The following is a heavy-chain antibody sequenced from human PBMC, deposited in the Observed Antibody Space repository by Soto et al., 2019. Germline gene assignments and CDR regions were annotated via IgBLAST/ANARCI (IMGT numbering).Heavy chain of an antibody. CDR3: ARGGTSSWYFTLGVYGMDV. Sequence: SETLSLTCAVSGGSISSSVYSWSWIRQPLGKGLEWVGYINHSGSTNYNPSLKSRVTISADTSKNQFSLKLSSVTAADTAVYYCARGGTSSWYFTLGVYGMDVWGQGTTVTVSS. J-gene: IGHJ6*02. CDR2: INHSGST. D-gene: IGHD6-13*01. V-gene: IGHV4-30-2*01. CDR1: GGSISSSVYS.